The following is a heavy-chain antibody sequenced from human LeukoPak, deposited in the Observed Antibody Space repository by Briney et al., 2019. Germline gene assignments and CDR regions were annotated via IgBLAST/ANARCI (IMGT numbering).Heavy chain of an antibody. J-gene: IGHJ4*02. CDR2: INSRNNYI. CDR1: GFSFSNHN. Sequence: GSLRLSCEASGFSFSNHNMNWVRQAPGKGLEWISSINSRNNYIYYADSVKGRFTISRDNAKESLYLQMDRLRAEDTAIYFCARDKISVIPALDYWGQGTLVIVSS. CDR3: ARDKISVIPALDY. D-gene: IGHD2/OR15-2a*01. V-gene: IGHV3-21*01.